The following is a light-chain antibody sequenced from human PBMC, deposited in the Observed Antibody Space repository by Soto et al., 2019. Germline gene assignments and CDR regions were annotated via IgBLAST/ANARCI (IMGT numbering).Light chain of an antibody. J-gene: IGLJ2*01. V-gene: IGLV2-8*01. CDR2: EVS. CDR1: SSDVGGYGY. CDR3: SSYAGTNTDVV. Sequence: QSVLTQPPSASGSPGQSATISCTGTSSDVGGYGYVSWYQQHPGKAPKLMIFEVSKRSSGVPDRFSGSKSGNTASLTVSGLQAEDEADYYCSSYAGTNTDVVFGGGTKLTVL.